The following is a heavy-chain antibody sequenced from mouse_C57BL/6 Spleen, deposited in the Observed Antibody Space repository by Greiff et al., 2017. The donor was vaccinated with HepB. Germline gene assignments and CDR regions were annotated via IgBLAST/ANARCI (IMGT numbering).Heavy chain of an antibody. Sequence: EVQLQQSGPELVKPGASVKISCKASGYSFTDYNMNWVKQSNGKSLEWIGVINPNYGTTSYNQKFKGKATLTVDQSSSTAYMQLNSLTSEDSAVYYCVRCDYYGSSQYYYAMDYWGQGTSVTVSS. D-gene: IGHD1-1*01. J-gene: IGHJ4*01. V-gene: IGHV1-39*01. CDR3: VRCDYYGSSQYYYAMDY. CDR1: GYSFTDYN. CDR2: INPNYGTT.